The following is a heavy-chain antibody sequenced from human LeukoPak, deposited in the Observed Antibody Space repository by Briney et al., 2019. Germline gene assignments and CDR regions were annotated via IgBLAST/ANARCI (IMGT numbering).Heavy chain of an antibody. CDR3: ARGGQRIYTFGGVIAHIHY. J-gene: IGHJ4*02. CDR2: ISYDGSNK. Sequence: VGSLRLSCPASGFTFSSYAMHGVRQAPGKGLEGVAVISYDGSNKYYADSVKGRFTISRDNSKNTLYLKMNSLRAEDTAVYYCARGGQRIYTFGGVIAHIHYWGQGTLVTVSS. D-gene: IGHD3-16*02. CDR1: GFTFSSYA. V-gene: IGHV3-30-3*01.